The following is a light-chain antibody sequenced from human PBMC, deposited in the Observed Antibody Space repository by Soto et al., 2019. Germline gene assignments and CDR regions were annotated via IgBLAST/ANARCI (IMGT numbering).Light chain of an antibody. J-gene: IGLJ3*02. Sequence: QAVVTQPPSVSGAPGQRVTISCTGNSSNLGAGYDVHWYQQLPGAAPKLVIFGNRNRPSGVPERFSGSKSGTSASLAITGLQAEDEADYYCQAYDYSLTASXXGGGTKLTVL. CDR3: QAYDYSLTASX. V-gene: IGLV1-40*01. CDR2: GNR. CDR1: SSNLGAGYD.